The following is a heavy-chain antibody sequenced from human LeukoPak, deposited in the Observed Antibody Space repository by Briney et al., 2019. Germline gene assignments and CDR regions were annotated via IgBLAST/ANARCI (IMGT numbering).Heavy chain of an antibody. CDR2: IYHSGST. CDR1: GYSISSGYY. CDR3: ARSKSSSWYFDY. Sequence: SETQSLTCAVSGYSISSGYYWGWIRQPPGKGLEWIGSIYHSGSTYYNPSLMSRVTISVDTSKNQFSLRLSSVTAADTAVYYCARSKSSSWYFDYWGQGTLVPVSS. D-gene: IGHD6-13*01. V-gene: IGHV4-38-2*01. J-gene: IGHJ4*02.